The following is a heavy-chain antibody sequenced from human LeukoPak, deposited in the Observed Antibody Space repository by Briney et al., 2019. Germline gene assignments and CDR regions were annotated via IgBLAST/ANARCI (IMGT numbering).Heavy chain of an antibody. V-gene: IGHV4-4*02. D-gene: IGHD6-19*01. J-gene: IGHJ3*02. Sequence: SETLSLTCAVSGGSISSTDWWSWVRQPPGKGLEWIGQIYHGGSTNFNPSLKSRVTISVDKSKNQFSLKLNSVTAADTAVYYCARDGAATVSGYAFDIWGQGTMVTVSS. CDR1: GGSISSTDW. CDR3: ARDGAATVSGYAFDI. CDR2: IYHGGST.